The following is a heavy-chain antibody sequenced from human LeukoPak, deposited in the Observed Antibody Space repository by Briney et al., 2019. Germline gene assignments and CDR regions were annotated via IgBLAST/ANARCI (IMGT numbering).Heavy chain of an antibody. J-gene: IGHJ4*02. CDR2: IYYSGST. CDR3: ARHHCSSTSCPFDY. CDR1: GDSISTGSYY. D-gene: IGHD2-2*01. Sequence: SETLSLTCAVSGDSISTGSYYCGWIRQPPGKGLEWIGSIYYSGSTYYNPSLKSRVTISVDTSKNQLSLKLSSVTAADTAVYYCARHHCSSTSCPFDYWGQGTLVTVSS. V-gene: IGHV4-39*01.